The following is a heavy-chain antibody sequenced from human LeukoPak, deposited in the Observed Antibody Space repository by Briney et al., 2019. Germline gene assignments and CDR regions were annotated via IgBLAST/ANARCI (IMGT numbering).Heavy chain of an antibody. CDR3: ARRGPDYYMDV. D-gene: IGHD3-16*01. CDR1: GGSISSSSYY. CDR2: IYYSGST. V-gene: IGHV4-39*07. Sequence: SETLSLTCTVSGGSISSSSYYWGWIRQPPGKGLEWIGSIYYSGSTYYNPSLKSRVTISVDTSKNQFSLKLSSVTAADTAVYYCARRGPDYYMDVWGKGTTVTISS. J-gene: IGHJ6*03.